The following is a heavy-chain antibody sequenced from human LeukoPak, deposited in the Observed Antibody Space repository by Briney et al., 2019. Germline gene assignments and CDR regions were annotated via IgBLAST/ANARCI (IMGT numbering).Heavy chain of an antibody. CDR3: ARGTRWLQALDY. Sequence: SETLSLTCAVYGGSFSGYYWSWIRQPPGKGLEWIGEINHSGSTNYNPSLKSRVTISVDTSKSQFSLKLSSVTAADTAVYYCARGTRWLQALDYWGQGTLVTVSS. CDR1: GGSFSGYY. J-gene: IGHJ4*02. CDR2: INHSGST. V-gene: IGHV4-34*01. D-gene: IGHD5-12*01.